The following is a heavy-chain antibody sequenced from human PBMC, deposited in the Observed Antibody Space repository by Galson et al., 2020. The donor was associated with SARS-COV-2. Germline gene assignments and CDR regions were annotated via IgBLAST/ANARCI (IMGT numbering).Heavy chain of an antibody. V-gene: IGHV3-23*01. CDR3: AKGADYYDSRDLDS. Sequence: TGGSLRLSCAASGFTFSSYAMSWVRQAPGKGLEWVSAISGSGGSTYYADAVKGRFTISRDNSKNTLYLQMNSLRAEDTAVYYCAKGADYYDSRDLDSWGQGTLVTVSS. D-gene: IGHD3-22*01. CDR2: ISGSGGST. CDR1: GFTFSSYA. J-gene: IGHJ4*02.